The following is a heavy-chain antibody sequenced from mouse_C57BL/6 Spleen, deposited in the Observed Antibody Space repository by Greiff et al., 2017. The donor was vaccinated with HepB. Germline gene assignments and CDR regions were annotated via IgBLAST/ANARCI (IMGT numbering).Heavy chain of an antibody. CDR2: INPSTGGT. V-gene: IGHV1-42*01. J-gene: IGHJ2*01. Sequence: EVKLQESGPELVKPGASVKISCKASGYSFTGYYMNWVKQSPEKSLEWIGEINPSTGGTTYNQKFKAKATLTVDKSSSTAYMQLKSLTSEDSAVYYCARERQVGRGPFFDYWGQGTTLTVSS. D-gene: IGHD4-1*02. CDR1: GYSFTGYY. CDR3: ARERQVGRGPFFDY.